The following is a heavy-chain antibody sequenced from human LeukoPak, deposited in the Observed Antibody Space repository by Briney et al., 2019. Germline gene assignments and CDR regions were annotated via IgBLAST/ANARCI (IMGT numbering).Heavy chain of an antibody. Sequence: GASVKVPCKASGYIFSSYYMHWVRQAPGQGLEWMGIINPSGGSTSNAQKFQGRVTMTRDTSTSTVYMELSSLRSEDTAVYYCARDSPISGSYYGGLGHWGQGTLVTVSS. CDR2: INPSGGST. CDR1: GYIFSSYY. J-gene: IGHJ4*02. V-gene: IGHV1-46*01. CDR3: ARDSPISGSYYGGLGH. D-gene: IGHD1-26*01.